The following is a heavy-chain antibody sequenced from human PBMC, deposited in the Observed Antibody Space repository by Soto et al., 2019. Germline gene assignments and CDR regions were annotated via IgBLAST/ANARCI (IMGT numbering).Heavy chain of an antibody. J-gene: IGHJ4*02. D-gene: IGHD3-22*01. Sequence: GGSLRRSCAASGFTFSTYALTWVRQAPGKGLEWVGRIKTKAHGGTPDYAAPVKGRFIISRDDSKNTLYLQMNSLKAEDTAVYYCAKDRYDSSGYYPKVFDYWGQGTLVTVSS. V-gene: IGHV3-15*01. CDR1: GFTFSTYA. CDR3: AKDRYDSSGYYPKVFDY. CDR2: IKTKAHGGTP.